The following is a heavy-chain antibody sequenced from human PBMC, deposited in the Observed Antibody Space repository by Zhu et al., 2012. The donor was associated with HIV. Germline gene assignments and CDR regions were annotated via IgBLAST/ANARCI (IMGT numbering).Heavy chain of an antibody. J-gene: IGHJ4*02. D-gene: IGHD2-15*01. Sequence: QVQLQESGPGLVKPSETLSLTCTVSGDSISSSSYFWGWIRQPPGKGLEWIGSIYRSGTTYYNPSLESRVTISVDTSKDQFSLKLTSVTAADTAVYYCARVLCSGGSCYQFHFDFWGQGPWSPSPQ. V-gene: IGHV4-39*01. CDR2: IYRSGTT. CDR1: GDSISSSSYF. CDR3: ARVLCSGGSCYQFHFDF.